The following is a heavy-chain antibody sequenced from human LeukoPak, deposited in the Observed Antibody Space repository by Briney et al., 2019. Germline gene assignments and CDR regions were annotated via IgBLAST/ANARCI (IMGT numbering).Heavy chain of an antibody. CDR3: ARGHIDSASYYGVVI. J-gene: IGHJ3*02. Sequence: GGSLPLSCAASGFTLDDYAMHWVRQAPGTGLESVSCISHSSSYIYYADSLKGRFTISRDNAKNSLYLQMNSLRVEDTAVYYCARGHIDSASYYGVVIWGQGTMVTVSS. CDR2: ISHSSSYI. CDR1: GFTLDDYA. V-gene: IGHV3-21*01. D-gene: IGHD1-26*01.